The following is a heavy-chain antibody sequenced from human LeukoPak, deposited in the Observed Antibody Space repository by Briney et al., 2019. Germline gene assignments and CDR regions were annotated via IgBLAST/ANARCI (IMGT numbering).Heavy chain of an antibody. D-gene: IGHD5-12*01. J-gene: IGHJ4*02. Sequence: PGGSLRLSCSVSGFTFSNNAMHWVRQAPGKGLEYVSAISTNGGAAYYTDSVKGRFTISRDNSKNTLYLQMSSLRTEDTAVYYCVKRGDSGYGDYWGQGTLVTVSS. CDR3: VKRGDSGYGDY. V-gene: IGHV3-64*03. CDR1: GFTFSNNA. CDR2: ISTNGGAA.